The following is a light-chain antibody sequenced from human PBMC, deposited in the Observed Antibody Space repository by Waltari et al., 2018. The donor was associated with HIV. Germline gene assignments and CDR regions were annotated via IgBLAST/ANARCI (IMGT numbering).Light chain of an antibody. CDR2: WAS. CDR3: QQYYTIGPS. V-gene: IGKV4-1*01. Sequence: DIVMTQSPKSLAVSLGERATINCWSSRTILYSSNNQNYLAWYQQKPGQSPTVLIYWASTRASGVPDRFSGSGSGTNFSLTISSLQTEDVALYYCQQYYTIGPSFGGGTKVEIK. CDR1: RTILYSSNNQNY. J-gene: IGKJ4*01.